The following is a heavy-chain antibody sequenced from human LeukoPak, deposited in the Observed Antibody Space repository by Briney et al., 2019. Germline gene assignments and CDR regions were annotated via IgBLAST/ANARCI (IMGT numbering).Heavy chain of an antibody. CDR1: GGSISSYY. V-gene: IGHV4-59*12. CDR2: IYYSGST. D-gene: IGHD3-3*01. J-gene: IGHJ6*03. CDR3: SNAVHDFWSGYSYYMDV. Sequence: SETLSLTCTVSGGSISSYYWSWIRQPPGKGLEWIGSIYYSGSTYYNPSLKSRVTISVDTSKNQFSLKLSSVTAADTAVYYCSNAVHDFWSGYSYYMDVWGKGTTVTVSS.